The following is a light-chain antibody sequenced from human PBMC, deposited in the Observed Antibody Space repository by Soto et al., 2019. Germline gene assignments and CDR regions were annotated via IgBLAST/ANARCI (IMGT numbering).Light chain of an antibody. V-gene: IGKV1-12*02. CDR3: QQGTRFPWT. Sequence: DIQMTQSPSSLSASVGDRVTITCRASQRLNRYLAWYQQIPGKVPKLLISSTSTLQSGVPSRVTGSGAGTDFTLTISGLQPEDSATYYCQQGTRFPWTFGQGTKVEVK. J-gene: IGKJ1*01. CDR2: STS. CDR1: QRLNRY.